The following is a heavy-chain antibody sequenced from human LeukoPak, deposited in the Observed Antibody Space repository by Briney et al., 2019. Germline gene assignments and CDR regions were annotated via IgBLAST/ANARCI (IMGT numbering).Heavy chain of an antibody. V-gene: IGHV4-39*07. CDR2: IHHSGST. Sequence: SETLSLTCTVSGGSISSSSYYWGWIRQPPGKGLEWIGEIHHSGSTHYNPSLQSRVIISVDKSKNHFSLKLSSVTAADTAVYYCARRDYYDSRGYWHLWGQGTLVTVSS. CDR3: ARRDYYDSRGYWHL. CDR1: GGSISSSSYY. J-gene: IGHJ5*02. D-gene: IGHD3-22*01.